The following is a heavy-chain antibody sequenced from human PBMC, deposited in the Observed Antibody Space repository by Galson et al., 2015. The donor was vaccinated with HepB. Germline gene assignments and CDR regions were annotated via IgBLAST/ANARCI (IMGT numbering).Heavy chain of an antibody. J-gene: IGHJ6*03. V-gene: IGHV1-69*13. D-gene: IGHD2-2*01. CDR1: GGTFSSYA. Sequence: SVKVSCKASGGTFSSYAISWVRQAPGQGLEWMGGIIPIFGTANYAQKFQGRVTITADESTSTAYMELSSLRSEDTAVYYCARGGVVVPAAMSDYYYYYMDVWGKGTTVTVSS. CDR3: ARGGVVVPAAMSDYYYYYMDV. CDR2: IIPIFGTA.